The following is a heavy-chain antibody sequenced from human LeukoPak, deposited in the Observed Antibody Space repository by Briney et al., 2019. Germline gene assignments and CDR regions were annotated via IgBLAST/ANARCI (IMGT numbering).Heavy chain of an antibody. CDR3: ARLYCSSTSCRRYYYYYMDV. V-gene: IGHV4-39*01. J-gene: IGHJ6*03. D-gene: IGHD2-2*01. Sequence: SETLSLTCTVSGGSISSSRDYWAWLRQPPGKGLEWIANIYYSGSTYYSPSLKSRVTISVDTSKNQFSLKLSSVTAADTAVYYCARLYCSSTSCRRYYYYYMDVWGKGTTVTISS. CDR2: IYYSGST. CDR1: GGSISSSRDY.